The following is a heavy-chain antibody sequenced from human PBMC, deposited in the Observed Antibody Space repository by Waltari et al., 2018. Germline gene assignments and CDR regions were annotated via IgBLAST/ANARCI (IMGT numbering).Heavy chain of an antibody. CDR1: GFTFSSYA. J-gene: IGHJ6*02. Sequence: EVQLLEYGGGLVQPGGSLRLSCAASGFTFSSYAMSWVRQAPGQGLEWVSAISGSGGSTYYADSVKGRFTISRDNSKNTLYLKMNSLRAEDTAVYYCAKDGGYIAVATHKAGGMDVWGQGTTVTVSS. V-gene: IGHV3-23*01. CDR2: ISGSGGST. D-gene: IGHD6-19*01. CDR3: AKDGGYIAVATHKAGGMDV.